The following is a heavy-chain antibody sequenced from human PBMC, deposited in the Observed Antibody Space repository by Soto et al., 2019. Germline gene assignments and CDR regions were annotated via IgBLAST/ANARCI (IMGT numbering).Heavy chain of an antibody. V-gene: IGHV1-3*01. J-gene: IGHJ4*02. D-gene: IGHD5-18*01. Sequence: QVQLVQSGAEVKKPGASVKVSCKASGYTFTSYAMHWVRQAPGQRLEWMGWINADNGNTKYSQKFRGRVTITRDTSASTAYMELSSLRSEDTAVYYCASGTGYSYGGSFDYWGQGTLVTVSS. CDR3: ASGTGYSYGGSFDY. CDR2: INADNGNT. CDR1: GYTFTSYA.